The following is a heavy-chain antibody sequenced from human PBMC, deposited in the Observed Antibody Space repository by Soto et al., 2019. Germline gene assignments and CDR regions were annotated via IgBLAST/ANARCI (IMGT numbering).Heavy chain of an antibody. D-gene: IGHD3-10*01. CDR2: IDPSDSYT. J-gene: IGHJ4*01. V-gene: IGHV5-10-1*01. CDR3: ARDSGYGSGASVNHYLDF. CDR1: GYSFTDYW. Sequence: GESLKISCKGSGYSFTDYWISWVRQTPGKGLEWMGRIDPSDSYTHYSPSFRGHVTISADKSISTAHLQMDSLRAEDTAVYYCARDSGYGSGASVNHYLDFWGRGTLVTVSS.